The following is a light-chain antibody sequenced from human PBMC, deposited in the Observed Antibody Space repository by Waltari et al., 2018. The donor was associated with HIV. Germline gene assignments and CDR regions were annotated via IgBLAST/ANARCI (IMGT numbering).Light chain of an antibody. V-gene: IGKV1-5*03. CDR3: QQYSYSES. CDR2: KAS. Sequence: DIQMTQSPSTLSASVGDRVTITCRASQSISSWLAWYQQKPGKAPKLLIYKASSLESGVPSRFSGSGSGTEFTLTISSLQPDDFATYYCQQYSYSESFGQGTKLEIK. CDR1: QSISSW. J-gene: IGKJ2*03.